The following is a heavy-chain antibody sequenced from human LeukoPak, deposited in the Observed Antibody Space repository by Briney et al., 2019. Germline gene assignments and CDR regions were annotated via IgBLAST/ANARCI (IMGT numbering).Heavy chain of an antibody. CDR2: IYPGDSDT. V-gene: IGHV5-51*01. J-gene: IGHJ4*02. CDR3: ARGGSILGADY. D-gene: IGHD3-10*01. CDR1: GYSFTSYW. Sequence: GESLKISCKGSGYSFTSYWIGWVRPVPGKGLEWMGIIYPGDSDTRYSPSFQGQVTISVDKSISTAYLQWSSLKASDTALYYCARGGSILGADYWGRGTLVTVSS.